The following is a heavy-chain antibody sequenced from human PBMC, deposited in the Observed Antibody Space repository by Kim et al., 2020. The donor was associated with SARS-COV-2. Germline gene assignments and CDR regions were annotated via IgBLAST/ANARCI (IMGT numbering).Heavy chain of an antibody. Sequence: GGSLRLSCAASGFTFSSYWMSWVRQAPGKGLEWVANIKQDGSEKYYVDSVKGRFTISRDNAKNSLYLQMNSLRAEDTAVYYCARVLAAAGPWSFDYWGQGTLVTVSS. CDR2: IKQDGSEK. D-gene: IGHD6-13*01. V-gene: IGHV3-7*01. CDR1: GFTFSSYW. J-gene: IGHJ4*02. CDR3: ARVLAAAGPWSFDY.